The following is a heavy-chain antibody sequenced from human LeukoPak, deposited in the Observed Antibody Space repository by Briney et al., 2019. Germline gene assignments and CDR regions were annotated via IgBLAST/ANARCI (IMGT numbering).Heavy chain of an antibody. Sequence: ASVKVSCKASGYSSTSNYIHWVRQAPGQGLEWMGMIYPRDGSTSYAQKFQGRVTVPRDTSTSTVHMELSGLRSEDTAVYYCARDQEAFDYWGQGTLVTVSS. J-gene: IGHJ4*02. CDR1: GYSSTSNY. CDR3: ARDQEAFDY. V-gene: IGHV1-46*01. CDR2: IYPRDGST.